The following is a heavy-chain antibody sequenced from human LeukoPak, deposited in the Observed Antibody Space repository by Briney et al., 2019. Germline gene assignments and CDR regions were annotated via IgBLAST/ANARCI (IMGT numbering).Heavy chain of an antibody. D-gene: IGHD5-24*01. CDR2: IYYSGST. CDR3: ARVRRDGYNSHLDY. J-gene: IGHJ4*02. CDR1: GGSISSYY. V-gene: IGHV4-59*08. Sequence: SETLSLTCTVSGGSISSYYWSWIRQPPGKGLEWIGYIYYSGSTNYNPSLKSRVTISVDTSKNQFSLKLSSVTAADTAVYYCARVRRDGYNSHLDYWGQGTLVTASS.